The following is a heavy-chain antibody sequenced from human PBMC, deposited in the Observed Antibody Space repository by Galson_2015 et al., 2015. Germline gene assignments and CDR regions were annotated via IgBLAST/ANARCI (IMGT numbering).Heavy chain of an antibody. CDR3: AKDLSVGAFDF. V-gene: IGHV3-30*18. D-gene: IGHD1-26*01. Sequence: SLRLSCAASGFKFDMYGVDWVRQAPGKGLEWVASISSSGSSKTYVDSVQGRFTVSRDNSRNILYLQMDSLRLEDTAVYYCAKDLSVGAFDFWGQGTMVTVSS. CDR1: GFKFDMYG. CDR2: ISSSGSSK. J-gene: IGHJ3*01.